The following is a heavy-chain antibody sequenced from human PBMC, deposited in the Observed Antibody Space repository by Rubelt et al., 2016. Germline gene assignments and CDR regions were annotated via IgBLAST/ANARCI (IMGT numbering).Heavy chain of an antibody. D-gene: IGHD2-2*01. Sequence: EVQLVESGGGLVQPGGSLRLSCAASGFTFSSYWMTWVRQAPGKGLEWVANIKQDGSEKYYVDSVKGRFTISRDNAKNSLYLQMNSLRAEDTAVYYCARRCCCSTSCFDHWGQGTLVTVSS. CDR1: GFTFSSYW. J-gene: IGHJ4*02. V-gene: IGHV3-7*03. CDR3: ARRCCCSTSCFDH. CDR2: IKQDGSEK.